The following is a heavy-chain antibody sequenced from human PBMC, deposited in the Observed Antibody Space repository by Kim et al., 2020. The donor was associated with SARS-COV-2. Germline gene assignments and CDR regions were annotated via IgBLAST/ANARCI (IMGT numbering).Heavy chain of an antibody. D-gene: IGHD6-13*01. CDR3: ASQTGSSSSWYGYYYYGMDV. CDR2: IYYSGST. J-gene: IGHJ6*02. Sequence: SETLSLTCTVSGGSISSYYWSWIRQPPGKGLEWIGYIYYSGSTNYNPSLKSRVTISVDTSKNQFSLKLSSVTAADTAVYYCASQTGSSSSWYGYYYYGMDVWGQGTTVTVSS. CDR1: GGSISSYY. V-gene: IGHV4-59*08.